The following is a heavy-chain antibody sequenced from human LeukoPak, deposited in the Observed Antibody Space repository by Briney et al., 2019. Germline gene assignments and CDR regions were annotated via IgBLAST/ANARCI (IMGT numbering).Heavy chain of an antibody. V-gene: IGHV3-7*01. Sequence: PGGSLRLSCRTSGFIFSDSWMSWVRQAPGKGLEWVAKIKQDGSEKKYVDSVKGRFTISRDNAKASVYLQMNSLRAEDTAVFFCVRGGSMADFWGQGTLVTVSS. D-gene: IGHD6-6*01. CDR3: VRGGSMADF. CDR2: IKQDGSEK. CDR1: GFIFSDSW. J-gene: IGHJ4*02.